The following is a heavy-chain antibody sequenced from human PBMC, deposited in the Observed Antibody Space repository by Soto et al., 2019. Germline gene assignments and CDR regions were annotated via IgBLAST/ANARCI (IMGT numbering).Heavy chain of an antibody. D-gene: IGHD2-15*01. CDR1: GFTFSSYA. CDR2: ISGSGGST. Sequence: GGSLRLSCAASGFTFSSYAMSWVRQAPGKGLEWVSAISGSGGSTYYADSVKGRFTISRDNSKNTVYLQMNSLRAEDRAVYYCAEVQGYCSGGSCSPRGDYYFDYWGQGTLVTVSS. CDR3: AEVQGYCSGGSCSPRGDYYFDY. J-gene: IGHJ4*02. V-gene: IGHV3-23*01.